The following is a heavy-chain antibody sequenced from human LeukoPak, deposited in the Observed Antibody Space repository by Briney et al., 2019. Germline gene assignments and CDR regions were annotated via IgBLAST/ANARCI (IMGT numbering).Heavy chain of an antibody. J-gene: IGHJ4*01. CDR2: ISWNSGGI. Sequence: GGSLRLSCAASGFTFDDFAMHWVRQAPGKGLEWVSGISWNSGGIVYADSVKGRFTISRDNAKNSLYLQMNSLRSDDTAVYYCARDRPTAMVRPSVADYWGHGTLVTVSS. CDR1: GFTFDDFA. CDR3: ARDRPTAMVRPSVADY. V-gene: IGHV3-9*01. D-gene: IGHD5-18*01.